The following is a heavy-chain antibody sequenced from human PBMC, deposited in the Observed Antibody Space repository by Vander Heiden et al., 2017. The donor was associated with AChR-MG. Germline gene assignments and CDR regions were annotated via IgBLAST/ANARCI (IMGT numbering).Heavy chain of an antibody. CDR2: INHRSGGT. D-gene: IGHD1-1*01. V-gene: IGHV1-2*02. CDR3: GRSGLLQANDY. CDR1: GYTFIGFY. Sequence: QAQLVQSGAEVKQPGASGNVPCKTSGYTFIGFYMNWVRKAPGQGLEWIGWINHRSGGTHYAQKFQGRVTMTRDTSINTSYMGLSSLRSDDTAVYFCGRSGLLQANDYWGQGTLVAVSS. J-gene: IGHJ4*02.